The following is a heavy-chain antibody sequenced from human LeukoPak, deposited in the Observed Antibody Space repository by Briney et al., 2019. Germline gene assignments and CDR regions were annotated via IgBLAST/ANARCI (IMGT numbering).Heavy chain of an antibody. CDR1: GFTFSDYY. CDR2: ISSSGSTI. V-gene: IGHV3-11*04. D-gene: IGHD5-12*01. CDR3: ARSQHIVATNDAFDI. Sequence: GGSLRLSCAASGFTFSDYYMSWIRQAPGKGLEWVSYISSSGSTIYYADSVKGRFTISRDNAKNSLYLQMDSLRVEDTAVYYCARSQHIVATNDAFDIWGQGTMVIVSS. J-gene: IGHJ3*02.